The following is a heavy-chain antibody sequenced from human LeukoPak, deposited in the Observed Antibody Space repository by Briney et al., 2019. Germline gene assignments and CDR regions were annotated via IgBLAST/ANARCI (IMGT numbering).Heavy chain of an antibody. J-gene: IGHJ5*02. CDR1: GGSISSSNW. D-gene: IGHD3-3*01. V-gene: IGHV4-4*02. CDR2: IYHSGST. Sequence: PSETLSLTCAVSGGSISSSNWWSWVRQPPGKGLEWIGEIYHSGSTNYNPSLKSRVTISVDKSKNQFSLKLSSVTAADTAVYYCARPTSQAYYYDFWSGSNWFDPWGQGTLVTVSS. CDR3: ARPTSQAYYYDFWSGSNWFDP.